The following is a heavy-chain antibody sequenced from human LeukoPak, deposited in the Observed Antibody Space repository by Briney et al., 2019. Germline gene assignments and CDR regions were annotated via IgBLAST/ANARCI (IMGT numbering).Heavy chain of an antibody. Sequence: PGGSLRLSCAASGFILSGHTMNWVRQAPGKGLEWISYISTSSGTIYYADSVKGRFTISRDNAKNSLYLQMNSLRDEDTAVYYCATCYYGSGTYYPYFNYWGQGTLVTVSS. CDR2: ISTSSGTI. J-gene: IGHJ4*02. V-gene: IGHV3-48*02. CDR1: GFILSGHT. D-gene: IGHD3-10*01. CDR3: ATCYYGSGTYYPYFNY.